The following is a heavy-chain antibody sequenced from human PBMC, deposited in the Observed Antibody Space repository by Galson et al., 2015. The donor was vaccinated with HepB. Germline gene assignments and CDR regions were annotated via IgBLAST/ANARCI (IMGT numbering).Heavy chain of an antibody. Sequence: SVKVSCKASGYTFTSYAMHWVRQAPGQRLEWMGWINAGNGNTKYSQKFQGRVTITRDTSASTAYMELSSPRSEDTAVYYCARPEGGYYDSSGYYYAGGVCFDPWGQGTLVTVSS. CDR3: ARPEGGYYDSSGYYYAGGVCFDP. D-gene: IGHD3-22*01. V-gene: IGHV1-3*01. CDR1: GYTFTSYA. J-gene: IGHJ5*02. CDR2: INAGNGNT.